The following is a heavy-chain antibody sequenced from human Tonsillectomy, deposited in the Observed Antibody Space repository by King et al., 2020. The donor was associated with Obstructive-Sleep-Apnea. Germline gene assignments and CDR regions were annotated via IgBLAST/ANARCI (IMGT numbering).Heavy chain of an antibody. Sequence: QLVQSGGGVVQPGRSLRLSCAASGFTFSSYAMHWVRQAPGKGLEWVALISYDGSNKYYADSVKGRFTISRDNSKNTLYLQMNSLRAEDTAVYYCAGPSTGLGDFFDYWGQGTLVTVSS. CDR1: GFTFSSYA. CDR3: AGPSTGLGDFFDY. J-gene: IGHJ4*02. CDR2: ISYDGSNK. V-gene: IGHV3-30*04. D-gene: IGHD4-17*01.